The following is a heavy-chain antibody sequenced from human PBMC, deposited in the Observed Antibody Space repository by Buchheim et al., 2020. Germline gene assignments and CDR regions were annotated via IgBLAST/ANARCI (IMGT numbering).Heavy chain of an antibody. D-gene: IGHD4-17*01. CDR3: AILYGDYSPHYYYYYGMDV. J-gene: IGHJ6*02. CDR1: GFTFSSYW. V-gene: IGHV3-74*01. CDR2: INSDGSST. Sequence: EVQLVESGGGLVQPGGSLRLSCAASGFTFSSYWMHWVRQAPGKGLVWVSRINSDGSSTSYADSVKGRFTISRDNAKNTLYLQMNSLRAEDTAVYYCAILYGDYSPHYYYYYGMDVWGQGTT.